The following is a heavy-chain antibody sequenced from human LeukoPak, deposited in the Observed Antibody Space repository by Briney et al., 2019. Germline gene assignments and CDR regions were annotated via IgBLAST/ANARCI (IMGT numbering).Heavy chain of an antibody. CDR3: ATMIERRYYFDY. CDR1: GGSISSTNYY. V-gene: IGHV4-39*01. CDR2: IYYSGST. Sequence: PSGTLSLTCAVSGGSISSTNYYWVWIRQPPGKGLDWIGSIYYSGSTYYNPSLKSRVTISVDTSKNQFSLKLSSVTAADTAVYYCATMIERRYYFDYWGQGTLVTVSS. D-gene: IGHD3-16*01. J-gene: IGHJ4*02.